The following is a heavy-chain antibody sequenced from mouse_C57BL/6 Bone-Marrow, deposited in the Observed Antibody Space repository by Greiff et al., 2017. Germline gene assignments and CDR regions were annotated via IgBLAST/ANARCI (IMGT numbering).Heavy chain of an antibody. CDR1: GYTFTSYW. CDR2: IDPSDSYT. CDR3: ARRPYGSSYAQDV. V-gene: IGHV1-69*01. Sequence: QVQLQQPGAELVMPGASVKLSCKASGYTFTSYWMHWVKQRPGQGLEWIGEIDPSDSYTNYNQKFKGKSTLTVDKSSSTAYMQLSSLTSEDSAVYYCARRPYGSSYAQDVWGTGTTVTVSS. J-gene: IGHJ1*03. D-gene: IGHD1-1*01.